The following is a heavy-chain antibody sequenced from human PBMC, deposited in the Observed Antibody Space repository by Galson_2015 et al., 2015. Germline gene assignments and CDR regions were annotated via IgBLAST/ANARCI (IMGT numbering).Heavy chain of an antibody. CDR2: IYHSGST. CDR1: GGSISSSNW. CDR3: ARGSDFWSEDRLGYFDY. D-gene: IGHD3-3*01. J-gene: IGHJ4*02. V-gene: IGHV4-4*02. Sequence: SETLSLTCAVSGGSISSSNWWSWVRQPPGKGLEWIGEIYHSGSTNYNPSLKSRVTISVDKSKNQFSLKLSSVTAADTAVYYCARGSDFWSEDRLGYFDYWGQGTLVTVSS.